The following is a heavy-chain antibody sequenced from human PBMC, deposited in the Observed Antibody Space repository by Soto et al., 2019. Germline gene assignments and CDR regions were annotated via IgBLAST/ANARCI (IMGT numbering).Heavy chain of an antibody. CDR2: IWYDGSNK. J-gene: IGHJ4*02. V-gene: IGHV3-33*01. Sequence: QVQLVESGGGVVQPGRSLRLSCAASGFTFSSYGMHWVRQAPGKGLEWVAVIWYDGSNKYYADSVKGRFTISRDNSKNTLYLQMNSLRAEDTAVYYCARRAHSGGLFDYWGQGTLVTVSS. CDR1: GFTFSSYG. CDR3: ARRAHSGGLFDY. D-gene: IGHD3-16*01.